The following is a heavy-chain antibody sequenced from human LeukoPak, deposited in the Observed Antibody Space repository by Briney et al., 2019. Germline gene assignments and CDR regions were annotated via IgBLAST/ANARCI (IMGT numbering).Heavy chain of an antibody. Sequence: ASVNVSCKASGYTFTGDYMHWVRQAAGQGLEGMGWINPNSGGTNYAQKFQGRVTMTRDTSISTAYMELSRLRSDDTAVYYCARDNDYGDYYFDYWGQGTLVTVSS. CDR1: GYTFTGDY. D-gene: IGHD4-17*01. CDR2: INPNSGGT. J-gene: IGHJ4*02. CDR3: ARDNDYGDYYFDY. V-gene: IGHV1-2*02.